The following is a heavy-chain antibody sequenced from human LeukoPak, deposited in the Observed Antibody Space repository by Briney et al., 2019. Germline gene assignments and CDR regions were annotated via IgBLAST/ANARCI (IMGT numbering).Heavy chain of an antibody. CDR3: ARDLQMVYAADGTYYYYGMDV. V-gene: IGHV1-2*06. Sequence: ASVQVSCKASGYPFPGYYMHWGGPAPGQGVEWMGRINPNSGGTNYAQKFQGRVTMTRDTSISTAYMELSRLRSDDTAMYYCARDLQMVYAADGTYYYYGMDVWGQGTTVTVSS. CDR2: INPNSGGT. D-gene: IGHD2-8*01. J-gene: IGHJ6*02. CDR1: GYPFPGYY.